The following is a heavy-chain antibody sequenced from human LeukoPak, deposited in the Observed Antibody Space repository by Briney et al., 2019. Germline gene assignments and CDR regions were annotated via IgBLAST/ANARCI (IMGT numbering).Heavy chain of an antibody. V-gene: IGHV1-2*02. D-gene: IGHD4-17*01. Sequence: GASVKVSCKASGYTFTGYYMHWVRQAPGQGPEWMGWINPNSGGTNYAQKFQGRVTMTRDTSISTAYMELSRLRSDDTAVYYCAIRDYGDYWYYFDYWGQGTLVTVSS. J-gene: IGHJ4*02. CDR3: AIRDYGDYWYYFDY. CDR1: GYTFTGYY. CDR2: INPNSGGT.